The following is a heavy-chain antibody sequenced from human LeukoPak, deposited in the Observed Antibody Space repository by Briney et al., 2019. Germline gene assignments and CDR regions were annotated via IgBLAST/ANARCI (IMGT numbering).Heavy chain of an antibody. V-gene: IGHV1-2*02. CDR1: GYTFTGYY. CDR3: ARSFYSSGWYYYYYGMDV. J-gene: IGHJ6*02. CDR2: INPNSGGT. D-gene: IGHD6-19*01. Sequence: ASVKVSCKASGYTFTGYYMHWVRQAPGQGLDWMGWINPNSGGTNYAQTFQGRVTMTRDTSISTAYMEMSRLRSDDTAVYYCARSFYSSGWYYYYYGMDVWGQGTTVTVSS.